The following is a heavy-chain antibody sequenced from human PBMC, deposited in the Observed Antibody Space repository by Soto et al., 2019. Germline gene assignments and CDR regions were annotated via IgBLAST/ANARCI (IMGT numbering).Heavy chain of an antibody. CDR3: ASPNWAGQDAFDI. V-gene: IGHV1-46*01. CDR2: INPTGDST. CDR1: GYTFTNYY. J-gene: IGHJ3*02. Sequence: QMQLMQSGAEVKKPGASVEVSCKASGYTFTNYYVHWVRQAPGEGLEWMGMINPTGDSTTYAQKFQGRVTMTRDTSTSTVYMELYSLRSEETAVYYCASPNWAGQDAFDIWGQGTMVTVSS. D-gene: IGHD1-1*01.